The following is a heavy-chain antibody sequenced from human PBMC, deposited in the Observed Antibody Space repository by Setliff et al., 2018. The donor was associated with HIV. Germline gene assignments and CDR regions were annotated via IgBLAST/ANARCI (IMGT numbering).Heavy chain of an antibody. D-gene: IGHD6-13*01. CDR2: IQHSGRI. Sequence: PSETLSLTCAVYGGSFSGYCWSWIRQPPGKGLEWIGGIQHSGRINYNPSLRSRVTTSVNTSKNQFSLRLRSVTAADTAVYYCARVSCSSWYSIPRYYYYSMDVWGNGTTVTVSS. J-gene: IGHJ6*03. CDR1: GGSFSGYC. CDR3: ARVSCSSWYSIPRYYYYSMDV. V-gene: IGHV4-34*01.